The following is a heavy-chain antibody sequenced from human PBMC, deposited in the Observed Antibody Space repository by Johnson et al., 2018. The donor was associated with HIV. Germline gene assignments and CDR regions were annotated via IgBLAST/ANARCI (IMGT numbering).Heavy chain of an antibody. CDR1: GFTFSSYA. Sequence: QVQLVESGGGVVQPGRSLRLSCAASGFTFSSYAMHWVRQAPGKGLEWVAVISYDGSNKYYADSVKDRFTISRDNSKNTLYLQMNSLRAEDTAVYYCARAERSSSGVDAFDIWGQGTMVTVSS. CDR2: ISYDGSNK. V-gene: IGHV3-30-3*01. J-gene: IGHJ3*02. D-gene: IGHD6-6*01. CDR3: ARAERSSSGVDAFDI.